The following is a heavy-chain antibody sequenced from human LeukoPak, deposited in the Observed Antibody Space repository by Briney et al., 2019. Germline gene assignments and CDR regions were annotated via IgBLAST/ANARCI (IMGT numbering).Heavy chain of an antibody. J-gene: IGHJ6*03. Sequence: PVASVKVSCKASGYTFTGYHMHWVRQAPGQGLEWMGWINPDSGGTDYAQKFQGRVTMTRDTSISTAYMELSRLRSDDTAMYYCARTFYYGSGRARYMDVWGKGTTVTVSS. V-gene: IGHV1-2*02. D-gene: IGHD3-10*01. CDR2: INPDSGGT. CDR1: GYTFTGYH. CDR3: ARTFYYGSGRARYMDV.